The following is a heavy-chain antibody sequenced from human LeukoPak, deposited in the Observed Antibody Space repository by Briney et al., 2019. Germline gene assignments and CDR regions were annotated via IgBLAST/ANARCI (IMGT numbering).Heavy chain of an antibody. CDR3: AKRLSRGILIDY. CDR1: GFTFSSYA. Sequence: GGSLRLSCAASGFTFSSYAMHWVRQAPGKGLEWVAVISYDGTNKYYADSVKGRFTISRDNSKNTLYLQMNSLRAEDTAVYYCAKRLSRGILIDYWGQGTLVTVSS. D-gene: IGHD3-10*01. CDR2: ISYDGTNK. J-gene: IGHJ4*02. V-gene: IGHV3-30*04.